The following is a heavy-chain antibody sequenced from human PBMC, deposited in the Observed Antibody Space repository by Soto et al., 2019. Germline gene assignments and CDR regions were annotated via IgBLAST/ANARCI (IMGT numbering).Heavy chain of an antibody. Sequence: SETLSLTCTVSLGSVSNADHYWSWIRQPPGKGLEWIAYVYYSGGTNYNPSLKSRVTISMDTSKNQFSLKLNAVTAADTAVYYCARDLWGYCGTDCYPLDVWGQGTTVTVSS. J-gene: IGHJ6*02. V-gene: IGHV4-61*08. CDR2: VYYSGGT. CDR1: LGSVSNADHY. D-gene: IGHD2-21*02. CDR3: ARDLWGYCGTDCYPLDV.